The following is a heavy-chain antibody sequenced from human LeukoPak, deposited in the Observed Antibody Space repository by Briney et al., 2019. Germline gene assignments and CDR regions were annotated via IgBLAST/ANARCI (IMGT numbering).Heavy chain of an antibody. D-gene: IGHD3-16*01. J-gene: IGHJ3*02. CDR2: IYYSGST. V-gene: IGHV4-39*07. CDR3: ARDWGDWADAFDI. CDR1: GGSISSSSYY. Sequence: ASETLSLTCTVSGGSISSSSYYWGWIRQPPGKGLEWIGSIYYSGSTYYNPSLKSRVTISVDTSKNQFSLKLSSVTAADTAVYYCARDWGDWADAFDIWGQGTMVTVSS.